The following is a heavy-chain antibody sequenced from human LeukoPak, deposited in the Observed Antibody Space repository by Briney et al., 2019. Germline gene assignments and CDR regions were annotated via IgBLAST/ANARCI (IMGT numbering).Heavy chain of an antibody. CDR1: GGSISSSTSY. D-gene: IGHD3-22*01. CDR2: IFYSGST. Sequence: PSETLSLTCTVSGGSISSSTSYWGWIRQPPGKGLEWIGSIFYSGSTYYNPSLKSRVTISVDTSKNQFSLKLTSVTAADTAVYFCARNFTSTARKWLFPGWFDPSGQGTLFTVSS. J-gene: IGHJ5*02. CDR3: ARNFTSTARKWLFPGWFDP. V-gene: IGHV4-39*07.